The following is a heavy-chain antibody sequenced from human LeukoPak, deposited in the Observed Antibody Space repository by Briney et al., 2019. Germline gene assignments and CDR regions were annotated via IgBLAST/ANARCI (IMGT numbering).Heavy chain of an antibody. J-gene: IGHJ4*02. CDR3: VRVNYYGRVDYFDY. V-gene: IGHV1-2*02. D-gene: IGHD3-10*01. Sequence: ASVKVSCKASGFTLTGHYMHRVRQAPGQGLEWMGWINPNSGATNYAQKFQGRVTMTRDTSINTAYMELSRLRSDDTAVYYCVRVNYYGRVDYFDYWGQGSLVTVSS. CDR1: GFTLTGHY. CDR2: INPNSGAT.